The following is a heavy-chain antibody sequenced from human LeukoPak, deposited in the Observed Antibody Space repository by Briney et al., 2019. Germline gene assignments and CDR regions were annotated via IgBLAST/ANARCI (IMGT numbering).Heavy chain of an antibody. D-gene: IGHD3-10*01. CDR1: GFTFSSYS. J-gene: IGHJ4*02. Sequence: GGSLRLSCAASGFTFSSYSMNWVRQAPGKGLEWVSSISSSSSYIYYADSVKGRFTISRDNAKNSLYLQMNSLRAEDTAVYYCARYSMVRGVIITRFFDYWGQGTLVTVSS. CDR2: ISSSSSYI. CDR3: ARYSMVRGVIITRFFDY. V-gene: IGHV3-21*01.